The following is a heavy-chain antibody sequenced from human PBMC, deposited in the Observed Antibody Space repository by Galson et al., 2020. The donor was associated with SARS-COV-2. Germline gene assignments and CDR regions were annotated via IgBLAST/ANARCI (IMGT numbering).Heavy chain of an antibody. Sequence: SETLSLTCSVSGGSISSGSYYWSWIRQPAGKGLEWIGRIYTSGTTHYNPSLKSRVTILVDTSKNQFSLKLTSVTAADTAVYYCARYFRSQCDPWGQGTLVTVSS. CDR1: GGSISSGSYY. V-gene: IGHV4-61*02. D-gene: IGHD1-26*01. CDR2: IYTSGTT. CDR3: ARYFRSQCDP. J-gene: IGHJ5*02.